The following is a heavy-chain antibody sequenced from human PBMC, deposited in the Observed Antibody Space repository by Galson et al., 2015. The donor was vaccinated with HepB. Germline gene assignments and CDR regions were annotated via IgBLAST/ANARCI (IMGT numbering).Heavy chain of an antibody. Sequence: SLRLSCAASGFAFGRNGMHWVRQAPGKGLEWVGCIWYDGSNQHYGDSVKGRFTISRDNSKNTLYLQMNSLRVEDTAVYYCARETVILNWSLDLWGRGTLVTVSS. D-gene: IGHD2-21*01. V-gene: IGHV3-33*01. CDR2: IWYDGSNQ. CDR3: ARETVILNWSLDL. J-gene: IGHJ2*01. CDR1: GFAFGRNG.